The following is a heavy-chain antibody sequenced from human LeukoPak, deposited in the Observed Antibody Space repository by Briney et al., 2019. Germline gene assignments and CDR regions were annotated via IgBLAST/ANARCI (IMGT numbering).Heavy chain of an antibody. Sequence: GGSLTLSCAASGFTLSSYAVSWVRQAPGKGPEWVSAISGSGGSTYYADSVKGRFTISRDNSKNTLYLQMNSLRAEDTAVYYCAKGAISGSYPPDLWGRGTLVTVSS. CDR1: GFTLSSYA. V-gene: IGHV3-23*01. CDR3: AKGAISGSYPPDL. D-gene: IGHD3-10*01. CDR2: ISGSGGST. J-gene: IGHJ2*01.